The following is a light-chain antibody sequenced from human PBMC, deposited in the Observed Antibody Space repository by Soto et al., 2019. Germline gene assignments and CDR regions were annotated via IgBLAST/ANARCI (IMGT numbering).Light chain of an antibody. CDR3: QQYNSALFT. CDR2: AAS. CDR1: QGISNY. J-gene: IGKJ3*01. Sequence: DIQMTQSPSSLSASVGDRVTITCRASQGISNYLAWYQQKPGKVPKLLIYAASTLQSGVPSRFSGSGSGTDFTLTISILQPEDVATFYCQQYNSALFTFDPGPNVDI. V-gene: IGKV1-27*01.